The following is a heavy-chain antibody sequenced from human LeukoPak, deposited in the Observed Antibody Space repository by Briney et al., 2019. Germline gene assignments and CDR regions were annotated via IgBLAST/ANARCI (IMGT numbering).Heavy chain of an antibody. CDR1: GGSISSGSYY. D-gene: IGHD2-2*01. CDR3: ARDSYCSSTSCYGAFDI. CDR2: IYTSGST. Sequence: SQTLSLTCTVSGGSISSGSYYWSWIRQPAGKGLEWIGRIYTSGSTNYNPSLKSRVTISVDTSKNQFSLKLSSVTAADTAVYYCARDSYCSSTSCYGAFDIWGQGTMVTVSS. V-gene: IGHV4-61*02. J-gene: IGHJ3*02.